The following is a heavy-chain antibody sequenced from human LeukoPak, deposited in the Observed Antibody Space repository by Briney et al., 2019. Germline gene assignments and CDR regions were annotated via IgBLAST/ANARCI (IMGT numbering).Heavy chain of an antibody. Sequence: GGSLRLSCAASGFTFSSYDMHWVRQAPGKGLEWVAFIRFDGSSKFYGDSVKGRFTISRDNSKNTLYLQMDSLRAEDTAVYYCARDRSFTGYSSSWYHFDYWGQGALVTVSS. CDR2: IRFDGSSK. D-gene: IGHD6-13*01. V-gene: IGHV3-30*02. J-gene: IGHJ4*02. CDR3: ARDRSFTGYSSSWYHFDY. CDR1: GFTFSSYD.